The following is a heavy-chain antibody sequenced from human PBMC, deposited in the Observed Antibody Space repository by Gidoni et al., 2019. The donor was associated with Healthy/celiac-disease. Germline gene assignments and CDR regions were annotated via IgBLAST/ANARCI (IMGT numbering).Heavy chain of an antibody. D-gene: IGHD3-22*01. CDR2: IYYSGST. Sequence: QVQLQESGPALVKSSQTLSLTCTVSVGSSSSGGYYWSWIRQHPGKGLEWIARIYYSGSTYYNPSLERRVTISVNTSKNQFSLKLSSVTAADTAVYYYARPYYGSSGYYVGFQHWGQGTLVTVSS. V-gene: IGHV4-31*03. CDR1: VGSSSSGGYY. J-gene: IGHJ1*01. CDR3: ARPYYGSSGYYVGFQH.